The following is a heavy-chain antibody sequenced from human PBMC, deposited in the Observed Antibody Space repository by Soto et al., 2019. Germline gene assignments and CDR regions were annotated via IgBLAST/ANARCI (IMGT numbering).Heavy chain of an antibody. J-gene: IGHJ4*02. Sequence: PGGSLRLSCAASGFTCSSDAMSLVRQAPGKGLEWVSAISGSGGSTYYADAVKGRFTISRDNSKNTLYLQMTSLRAEDTAVYYCAKQESGGTYVWGQGTLVTVSS. CDR3: AKQESGGTYV. V-gene: IGHV3-23*01. D-gene: IGHD1-26*01. CDR2: ISGSGGST. CDR1: GFTCSSDA.